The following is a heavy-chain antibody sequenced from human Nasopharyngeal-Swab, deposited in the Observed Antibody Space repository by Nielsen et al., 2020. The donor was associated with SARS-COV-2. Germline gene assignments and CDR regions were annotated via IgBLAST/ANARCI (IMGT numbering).Heavy chain of an antibody. D-gene: IGHD3-10*01. J-gene: IGHJ5*02. CDR1: GGSISSSNW. V-gene: IGHV4-4*02. Sequence: SETLSLTCAVSGGSISSSNWWSWVRQPPGKGLEWIGEIYHSGSTNYNPSLKSRVTISVDKSKNQFSLKLSSVTAADTAVYYCARDPPAITMVRGVSGWFDPWGQGTLVTVSS. CDR2: IYHSGST. CDR3: ARDPPAITMVRGVSGWFDP.